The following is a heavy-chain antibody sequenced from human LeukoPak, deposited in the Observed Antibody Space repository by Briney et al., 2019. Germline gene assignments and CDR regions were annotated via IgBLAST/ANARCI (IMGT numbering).Heavy chain of an antibody. CDR1: GGSISSSSFY. J-gene: IGHJ3*02. V-gene: IGHV4-39*01. D-gene: IGHD5-12*01. Sequence: PSETLSLTCTVSGGSISSSSFYWYWIRQPPGKGLEWIGTIFYSGSTYYNPSLKSRITISVDTSKNQFSLKLSSVTAADTAVYYCARHSRSGYSDYESAFDIWGQGTMVIVSS. CDR3: ARHSRSGYSDYESAFDI. CDR2: IFYSGST.